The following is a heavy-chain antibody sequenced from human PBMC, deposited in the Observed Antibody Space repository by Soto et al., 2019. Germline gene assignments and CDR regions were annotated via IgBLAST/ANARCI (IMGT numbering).Heavy chain of an antibody. J-gene: IGHJ6*03. Sequence: PSETLSLTCPVSGGSISSYYWSWIRQPPGKGLEWIGYIYYSGSTNYNPSLKSRVTISVDTSKNQFSLKLSSVTAADTAVYYCGRTPVFYVFWSVYYTDYYYYRDVGGKGTTVTVSS. V-gene: IGHV4-59*01. CDR3: GRTPVFYVFWSVYYTDYYYYRDV. CDR1: GGSISSYY. CDR2: IYYSGST. D-gene: IGHD3-3*01.